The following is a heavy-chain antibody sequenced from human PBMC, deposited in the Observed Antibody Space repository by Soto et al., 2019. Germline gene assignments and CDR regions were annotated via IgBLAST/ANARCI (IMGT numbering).Heavy chain of an antibody. Sequence: GTLSLTGAVYGGSFSSYHWSWIRQTPGKGLEWIGEINHLTTTNYNPSLKSRVIISLDTPKNQFSLKLSSVTAADTAVYYCARGYDTALAPIFWGQGILVTVSS. CDR1: GGSFSSYH. V-gene: IGHV4-34*01. J-gene: IGHJ4*02. CDR3: ARGYDTALAPIF. CDR2: INHLTTT. D-gene: IGHD5-18*01.